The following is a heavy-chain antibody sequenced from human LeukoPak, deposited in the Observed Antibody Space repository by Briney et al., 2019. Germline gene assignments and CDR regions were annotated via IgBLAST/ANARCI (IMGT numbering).Heavy chain of an antibody. CDR1: GDSISSSSYY. D-gene: IGHD3-10*01. J-gene: IGHJ4*02. CDR3: ARQRAHYGSGSYYSGFDY. CDR2: IYYSGST. V-gene: IGHV4-39*01. Sequence: PSETLSLTCTVSGDSISSSSYYWAWIRQPPGKGLGWIGSIYYSGSTHYNPSLESRVTMSVDTSKNQLSLKLTSVTAADAAVYYCARQRAHYGSGSYYSGFDYWGQGALITVSS.